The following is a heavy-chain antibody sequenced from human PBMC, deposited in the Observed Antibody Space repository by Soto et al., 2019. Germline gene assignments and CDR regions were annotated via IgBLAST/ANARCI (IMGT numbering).Heavy chain of an antibody. D-gene: IGHD6-19*01. V-gene: IGHV3-33*01. Sequence: GSLRLSCAASGFTFSSYGMHWVRQAPGKGLEWVAVIWYDGSNKYYADSVKGRFTISRDNSKNTLYLQMNSLRAEDTAVYYCARGSSYSSGCGDIWRQGTMVTVPS. CDR2: IWYDGSNK. J-gene: IGHJ3*02. CDR1: GFTFSSYG. CDR3: ARGSSYSSGCGDI.